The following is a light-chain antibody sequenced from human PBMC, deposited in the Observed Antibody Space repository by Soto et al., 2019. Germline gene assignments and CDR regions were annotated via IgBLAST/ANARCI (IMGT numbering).Light chain of an antibody. CDR2: AES. Sequence: DIQMTQSPSSLSASVGDRITITCRASQSIATYLHWYQQKPERAPKLLIYAESSLQSGVPSRFSATGSGTDFTLTISSLQPEDFATYYCQQTYTIHPTFGQGTKVEIK. CDR1: QSIATY. CDR3: QQTYTIHPT. J-gene: IGKJ1*01. V-gene: IGKV1-39*01.